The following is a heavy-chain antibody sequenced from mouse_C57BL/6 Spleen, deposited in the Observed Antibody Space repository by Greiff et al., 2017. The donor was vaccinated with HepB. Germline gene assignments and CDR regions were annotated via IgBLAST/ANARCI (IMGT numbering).Heavy chain of an antibody. CDR1: GYTFTSYW. J-gene: IGHJ3*01. CDR3: ARGGYYGSSYLAY. V-gene: IGHV1-55*01. Sequence: VQLQQPGAELVKPGASVKMSCKASGYTFTSYWITWVKQRPGQGLEWIGDIYPGSGSTNYNEKFKSKATLTVDTSSSTAYMQLSSLTSEDSAVYYCARGGYYGSSYLAYWGQGTLVTVSA. D-gene: IGHD1-1*01. CDR2: IYPGSGST.